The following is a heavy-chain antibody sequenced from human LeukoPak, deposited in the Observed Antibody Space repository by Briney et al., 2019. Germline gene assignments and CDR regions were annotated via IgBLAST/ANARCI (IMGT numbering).Heavy chain of an antibody. Sequence: GGSLRLSCAASGFTVSSNYMSWVRQAPGKGLEWVSVIYSGGSTYYADSVKGRFTISRDNSKNTLYLQMNSLRAEDTAVYYCARAQSSGWPYYFDYWGQGTLVTVSS. D-gene: IGHD6-19*01. J-gene: IGHJ4*02. CDR2: IYSGGST. V-gene: IGHV3-53*01. CDR1: GFTVSSNY. CDR3: ARAQSSGWPYYFDY.